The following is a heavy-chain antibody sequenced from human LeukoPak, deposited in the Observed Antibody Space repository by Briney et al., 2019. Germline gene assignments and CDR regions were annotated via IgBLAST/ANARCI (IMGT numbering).Heavy chain of an antibody. CDR2: IYYSGRT. CDR1: GDSVSRSDSY. V-gene: IGHV4-39*01. CDR3: ARRRYYDGSGYLE. Sequence: SETLSLTCSVSGDSVSRSDSYWDWIRQSPGKGLEWIGTIYYSGRTYYSPSLTSRATISVDPTNNQFSLNLRSVTAADTAVYYCARRRYYDGSGYLEWGQGTLLSVSS. D-gene: IGHD3-22*01. J-gene: IGHJ1*01.